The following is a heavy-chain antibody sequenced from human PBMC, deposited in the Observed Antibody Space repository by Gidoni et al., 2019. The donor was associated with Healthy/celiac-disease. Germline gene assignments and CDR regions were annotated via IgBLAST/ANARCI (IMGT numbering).Heavy chain of an antibody. J-gene: IGHJ5*02. Sequence: QVQLQESGPGLVKPSETLSLTSTVPGGSISSSYWSWIRQPPGKGLEWIGYIYYSGSTNYNPSLKSRVTISVDTSKNQFSLKLSSVTAADTAVYYCARNGTPDGWFDPWGQGTLVTVSS. D-gene: IGHD2-15*01. CDR3: ARNGTPDGWFDP. CDR2: IYYSGST. V-gene: IGHV4-59*01. CDR1: GGSISSSY.